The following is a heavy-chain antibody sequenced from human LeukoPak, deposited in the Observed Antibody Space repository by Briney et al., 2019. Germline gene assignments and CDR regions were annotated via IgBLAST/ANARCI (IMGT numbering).Heavy chain of an antibody. CDR1: GGTFSSYA. CDR2: IIPIFGTA. CDR3: ARGTHSGSSNYYYYYMDV. Sequence: GASVKVSCKASGGTFSSYAISWVRQAPGQGLEWMGGIIPIFGTANYAQKFQGRVTITTDESTSTAYMELSSLRSEDTAVYYCARGTHSGSSNYYYYYMDVWGKGTTVTVSS. V-gene: IGHV1-69*05. J-gene: IGHJ6*03. D-gene: IGHD1-26*01.